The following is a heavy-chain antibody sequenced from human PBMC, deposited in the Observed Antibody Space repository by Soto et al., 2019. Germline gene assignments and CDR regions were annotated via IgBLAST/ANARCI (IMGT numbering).Heavy chain of an antibody. V-gene: IGHV3-23*01. J-gene: IGHJ4*02. CDR1: GFTFSSYA. D-gene: IGHD6-13*01. CDR3: AKASTWYPYFDY. CDR2: ISSSGGST. Sequence: EVQLLESGGGLVQPGGSLRLSCAASGFTFSSYAMNWVRQPPGKGLEWVSAISSSGGSTYYADSVKGRFTISRDNSKNTLYLQMNTLTAEDTAVYYCAKASTWYPYFDYWGQGTLVTVSS.